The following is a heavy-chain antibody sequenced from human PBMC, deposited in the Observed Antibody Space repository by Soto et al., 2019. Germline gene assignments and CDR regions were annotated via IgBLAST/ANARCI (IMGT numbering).Heavy chain of an antibody. CDR2: IYYSGST. Sequence: SETLSLTCTVSGGSISSGDYYWSWIRQPPGKGLEWIGYIYYSGSTSYNPSLKSRVTISVDTSKNQFSLKLSSVTAADTAVYYCAIVFSNYDGYYFDYWGQGTLVTVSS. J-gene: IGHJ4*02. CDR1: GGSISSGDYY. CDR3: AIVFSNYDGYYFDY. D-gene: IGHD4-4*01. V-gene: IGHV4-30-4*01.